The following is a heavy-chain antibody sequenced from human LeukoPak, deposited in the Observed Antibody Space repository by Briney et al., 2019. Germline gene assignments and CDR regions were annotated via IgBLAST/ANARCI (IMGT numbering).Heavy chain of an antibody. CDR1: GGTFRNFA. V-gene: IGHV1-69*01. CDR3: ARVMRGMDV. CDR2: VMPIFGTT. Sequence: SVKVSCKDSGGTFRNFAINWVRQAPGQGLEWMGGVMPIFGTTNYAEKFQGRVTITADESTTTGYMELSSLRFEDTAVYYCARVMRGMDVWGQGTTVTVSS. J-gene: IGHJ6*02.